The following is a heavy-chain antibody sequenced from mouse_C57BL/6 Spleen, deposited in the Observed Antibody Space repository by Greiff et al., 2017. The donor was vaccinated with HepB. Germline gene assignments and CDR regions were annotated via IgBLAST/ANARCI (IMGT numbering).Heavy chain of an antibody. V-gene: IGHV1-19*01. Sequence: EVQLQQSGPVLVKPGASVKMSCKASGYTFTDYYMNWVKQSHGKSLEWIGVINPYNGGTSYNQKFKGKATLTVDKSSSTAYMELNSLTSEDSAVYYCARKAYSNHVMFAYWGQGTLVTVSA. CDR3: ARKAYSNHVMFAY. J-gene: IGHJ3*01. CDR1: GYTFTDYY. D-gene: IGHD2-5*01. CDR2: INPYNGGT.